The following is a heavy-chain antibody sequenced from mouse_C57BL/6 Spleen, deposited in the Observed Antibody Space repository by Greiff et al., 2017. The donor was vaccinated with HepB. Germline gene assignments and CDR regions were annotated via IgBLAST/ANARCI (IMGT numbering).Heavy chain of an antibody. J-gene: IGHJ4*01. V-gene: IGHV1-82*01. D-gene: IGHD1-1*01. CDR2: IYPGDGDT. Sequence: QVQLKQSGPELVKPGASVKISCKASGYAFSSSWMNWVKQRPGKGLEWIGRIYPGDGDTNYNGKFKGKATLTADKSSSTAYMQLSSLTSEDSAVYFCARTTVVADCYAMDYWGQGTSVTVSS. CDR1: GYAFSSSW. CDR3: ARTTVVADCYAMDY.